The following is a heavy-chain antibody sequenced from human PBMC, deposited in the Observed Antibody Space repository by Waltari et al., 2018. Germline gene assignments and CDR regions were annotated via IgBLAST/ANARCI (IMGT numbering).Heavy chain of an antibody. J-gene: IGHJ6*02. CDR1: GVTPGTYG. V-gene: IGHV3-33*05. Sequence: QVHVVESGGGLGQPGGSLSLSCSASGVTPGTYGMHWVRQAPGKGLEWVAVIQYDGSIKNYADSVKGRFTISRENSKNTLYLEMKSLRAEDTAVYYCAREYSRICFHALDGWGQGTAVTVSS. D-gene: IGHD6-13*01. CDR3: AREYSRICFHALDG. CDR2: IQYDGSIK.